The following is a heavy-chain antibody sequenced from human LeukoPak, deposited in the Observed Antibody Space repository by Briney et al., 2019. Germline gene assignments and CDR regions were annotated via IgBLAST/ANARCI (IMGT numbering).Heavy chain of an antibody. V-gene: IGHV1-46*01. CDR3: AGGGRSSSGWPFDY. CDR1: AYTFTSNY. J-gene: IGHJ4*02. CDR2: IIPSGGST. Sequence: ASVKVTCKTSAYTFTSNYMHCVRQAPAQRLQWMGIIIPSGGSTSYGQKFQGRVTMTRNTSISTAYMELSSLRSEDTAVYYCAGGGRSSSGWPFDYWGQGTLVTVSS. D-gene: IGHD6-19*01.